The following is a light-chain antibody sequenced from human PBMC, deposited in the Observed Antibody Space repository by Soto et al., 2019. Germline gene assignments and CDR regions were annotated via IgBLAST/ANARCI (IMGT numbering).Light chain of an antibody. V-gene: IGKV3-20*01. CDR2: GAS. J-gene: IGKJ2*01. Sequence: EIVLTQSPGTLSLSPGERATLSCRASQSVSSSYLAWYQQKPGQAPRLLIYGASSRATGIPDRFSGSGSGTDFTLTISRPEPEDFAVYYCQQHGSSPPYTFGEGTKLEIK. CDR3: QQHGSSPPYT. CDR1: QSVSSSY.